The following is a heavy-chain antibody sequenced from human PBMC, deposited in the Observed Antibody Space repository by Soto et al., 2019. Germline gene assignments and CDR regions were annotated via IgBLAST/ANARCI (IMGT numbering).Heavy chain of an antibody. CDR3: ARGTCFGGTCT. CDR2: ISSSGTST. V-gene: IGHV3-11*01. CDR1: GFTFSDYY. J-gene: IGHJ5*02. D-gene: IGHD2-15*01. Sequence: QVQLVESGGGLVKPGGSLRLSCAASGFTFSDYYMSWIRQAPGKGLEWVSYISSSGTSTNYADSVKGRFTISRDSAKNSLYLQMNSLTVEDTALYACARGTCFGGTCTWGQGTLVTVSS.